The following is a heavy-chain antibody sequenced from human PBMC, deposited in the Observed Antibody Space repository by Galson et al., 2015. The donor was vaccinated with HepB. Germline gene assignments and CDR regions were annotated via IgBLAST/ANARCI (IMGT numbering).Heavy chain of an antibody. CDR1: GFTFSSYA. V-gene: IGHV3-23*01. CDR3: AKDKGRGVVVISHYYGMDV. Sequence: SLRLSCAASGFTFSSYAMSWVRQAPGKGLEWVSAISGSGGSTYYADSVKGRFTISRDNSKNTLYLQMNSLRAEDTAVYYCAKDKGRGVVVISHYYGMDVWGQGTTVTVSS. CDR2: ISGSGGST. D-gene: IGHD3-22*01. J-gene: IGHJ6*02.